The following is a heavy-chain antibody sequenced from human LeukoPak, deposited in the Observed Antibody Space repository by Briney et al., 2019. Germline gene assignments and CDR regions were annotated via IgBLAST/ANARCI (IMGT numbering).Heavy chain of an antibody. CDR2: IYPGDSDT. J-gene: IGHJ4*02. D-gene: IGHD6-13*01. CDR1: GYSFTSYW. Sequence: GESLKISCKGSGYSFTSYWIGWVRQMPGKGLEWMGIIYPGDSDTRYSPSFQGQVTISGDKSINTAYVQWSSLKAPDTAMYYCARRDSSSKHFDYWGQGTLVTVSS. V-gene: IGHV5-51*01. CDR3: ARRDSSSKHFDY.